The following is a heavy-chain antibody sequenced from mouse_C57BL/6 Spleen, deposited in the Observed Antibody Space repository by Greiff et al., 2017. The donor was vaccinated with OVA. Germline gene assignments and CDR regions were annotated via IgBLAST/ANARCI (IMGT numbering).Heavy chain of an antibody. V-gene: IGHV1-26*01. D-gene: IGHD1-1*01. CDR3: ARGGLLPWLAY. J-gene: IGHJ3*01. CDR2: INPNNGGT. Sequence: VQLQQSGPELVKPGASVKISCKASGYTFTDYYMNWVKQSHGKSLEWIGDINPNNGGTSYNQKFKGKATLTVDKSSSTAYMELRSLTSEDSAVYYCARGGLLPWLAYWGQGTLVTVSA. CDR1: GYTFTDYY.